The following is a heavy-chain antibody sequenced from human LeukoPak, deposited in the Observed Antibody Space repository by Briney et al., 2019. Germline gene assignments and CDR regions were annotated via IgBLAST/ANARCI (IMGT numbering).Heavy chain of an antibody. CDR2: ISSSSSTI. Sequence: PGGSLRLSCAASGFTFSSYEMNWVRQAPGKGLEWVSYISSSSSTIYYADSVKGRFTISRDNAKNSLYLQMNSLRAEDTAVYYCARGGYSYGYGRDYWGQGTLVTVSS. V-gene: IGHV3-48*01. CDR3: ARGGYSYGYGRDY. D-gene: IGHD5-18*01. J-gene: IGHJ4*02. CDR1: GFTFSSYE.